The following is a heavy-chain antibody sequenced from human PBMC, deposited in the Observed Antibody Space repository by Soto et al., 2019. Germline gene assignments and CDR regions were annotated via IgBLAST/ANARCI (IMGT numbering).Heavy chain of an antibody. CDR2: IYYSGST. CDR3: ARAAGDDTFDY. J-gene: IGHJ4*02. Sequence: QVQLQESGPGLVKPSQTLSLTCTVSGGSISSGVYYWSWIRQHPGKGLEWIGYIYYSGSTYYNPSLTSQVTISVDTSKNQFPLKLSSVTAADTAVYYCARAAGDDTFDYWGQGTLVTVSS. CDR1: GGSISSGVYY. D-gene: IGHD6-13*01. V-gene: IGHV4-31*01.